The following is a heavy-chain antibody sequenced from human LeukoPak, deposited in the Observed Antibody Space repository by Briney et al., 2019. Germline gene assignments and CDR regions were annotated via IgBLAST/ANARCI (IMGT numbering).Heavy chain of an antibody. V-gene: IGHV3-33*01. J-gene: IGHJ6*03. CDR3: ARNQLRYYYMDV. D-gene: IGHD2-2*01. CDR1: GFTFSSYG. Sequence: PGRSLRLSCAASGFTFSSYGMHWVRQAPGKGLEWVAVIWYDGSNKYYADSAKGRFTISRDNSKNTLYLQMNSLRAEDTAVYYCARNQLRYYYMDVWGKGTTVTVSS. CDR2: IWYDGSNK.